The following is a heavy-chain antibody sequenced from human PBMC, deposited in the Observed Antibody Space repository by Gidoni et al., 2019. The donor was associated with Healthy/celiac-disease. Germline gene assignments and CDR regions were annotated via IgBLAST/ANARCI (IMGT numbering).Heavy chain of an antibody. Sequence: QLQLQESGPGLVKPSETLSLTCTVPGGSISSSSYYWGWIRQPPGKGLEWIGSIYYSGSTYYNPSLKSRVTISVDTSKNQFSLKLSSVTAADTAVYYCARRRYGYDYWGQGTLVTVSS. CDR3: ARRRYGYDY. D-gene: IGHD5-18*01. V-gene: IGHV4-39*01. CDR1: GGSISSSSYY. CDR2: IYYSGST. J-gene: IGHJ4*02.